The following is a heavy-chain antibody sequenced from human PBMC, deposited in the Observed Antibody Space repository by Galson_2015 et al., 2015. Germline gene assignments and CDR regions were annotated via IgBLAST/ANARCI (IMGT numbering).Heavy chain of an antibody. J-gene: IGHJ1*01. V-gene: IGHV1-18*01. D-gene: IGHD3-10*01. CDR1: GYTFTSYG. CDR3: ARDNRDISIVLGVTGY. CDR2: ISAYNGNT. Sequence: SVKVSCKASGYTFTSYGISWVRQAPGQGLEWMGWISAYNGNTNYAQKLQGRVTMTTDTSTSTAYMDLRSLGSDDTAVYYCARDNRDISIVLGVTGYCGHCTLATASS.